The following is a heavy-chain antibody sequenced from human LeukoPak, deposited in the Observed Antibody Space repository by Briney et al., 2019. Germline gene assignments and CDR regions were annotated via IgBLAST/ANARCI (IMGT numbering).Heavy chain of an antibody. CDR2: ISGSGGST. CDR3: AKGTIFGVVIMYFDY. CDR1: GFTFSSYA. V-gene: IGHV3-23*01. Sequence: PGGSLRLSCAASGFTFSSYAMSWVRQAPGKGLEWVSAISGSGGSTYYADSVKGRFTISRDNSKNTLYLQMNSLRAEDMAVYYCAKGTIFGVVIMYFDYWGQGTLVTVSS. D-gene: IGHD3-3*01. J-gene: IGHJ4*02.